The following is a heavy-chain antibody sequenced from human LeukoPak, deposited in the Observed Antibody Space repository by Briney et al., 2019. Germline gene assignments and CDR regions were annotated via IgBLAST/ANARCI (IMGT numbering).Heavy chain of an antibody. J-gene: IGHJ4*02. Sequence: SETLSLTCTVSGGSISSGSYYWSWIRQPAGKGLEWIGRIYTGGSTNYNPSLKSRVTISVDMSKNQFSLKLSSVTAADTAVYYCARDLNDYVWGRAGFDYWGQGTLVTVSS. CDR3: ARDLNDYVWGRAGFDY. CDR1: GGSISSGSYY. D-gene: IGHD3-16*01. V-gene: IGHV4-61*02. CDR2: IYTGGST.